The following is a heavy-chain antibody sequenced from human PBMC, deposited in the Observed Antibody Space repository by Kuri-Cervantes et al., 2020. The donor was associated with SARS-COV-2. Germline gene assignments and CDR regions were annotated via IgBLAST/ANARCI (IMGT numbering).Heavy chain of an antibody. V-gene: IGHV3-53*01. CDR1: GITVSTNY. CDR3: TRGRIAGRRGIFDF. CDR2: MYSGRGT. Sequence: GESLKISCAASGITVSTNYVNRVRQAPGKGLEWLSVMYSGRGTYYADSVTGRFTISRDTSKYTVYLQMNILRGDDTDVYYCTRGRIAGRRGIFDFWGKGTVVTVSS. D-gene: IGHD6-6*01. J-gene: IGHJ4*02.